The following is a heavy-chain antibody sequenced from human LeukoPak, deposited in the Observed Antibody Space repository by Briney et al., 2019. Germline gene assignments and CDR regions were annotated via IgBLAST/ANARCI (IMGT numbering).Heavy chain of an antibody. V-gene: IGHV3-48*03. CDR2: ISGSGSTI. D-gene: IGHD3-10*02. CDR1: GFTFSSYE. J-gene: IGHJ6*04. Sequence: PGGSLRLSCAASGFTFSSYEMNWVRQVPGEGLEWVSYISGSGSTIYYADSVKGRFTISRDNAKNSLYLQMNSLRAEDTAVYYCAELGITMIGGVWGKGTTVTISS. CDR3: AELGITMIGGV.